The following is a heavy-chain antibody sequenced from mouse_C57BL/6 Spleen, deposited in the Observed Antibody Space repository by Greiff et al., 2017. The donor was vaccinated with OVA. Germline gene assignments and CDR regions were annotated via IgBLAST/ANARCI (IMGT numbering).Heavy chain of an antibody. V-gene: IGHV5-12*01. CDR1: GFTFSDYY. D-gene: IGHD1-1*01. J-gene: IGHJ4*01. Sequence: EVKLVESGGGLVQPGGSLKLSCAASGFTFSDYYMYWVRQTPEKRLEWVAYISNGGGRTYYPDTVKGRFTISRDNAKNTLYLQMSRLKSEDTAMYYCARQDYYGSRGAMDYWGQGTSVTVSS. CDR3: ARQDYYGSRGAMDY. CDR2: ISNGGGRT.